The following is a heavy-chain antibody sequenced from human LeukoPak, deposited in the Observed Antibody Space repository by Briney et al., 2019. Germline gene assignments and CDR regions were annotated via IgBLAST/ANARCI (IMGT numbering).Heavy chain of an antibody. V-gene: IGHV1-69*13. CDR2: IIPIFGTA. D-gene: IGHD2-15*01. CDR1: RGTFSSYA. J-gene: IGHJ6*03. CDR3: ARDLRGSKKYYYYYMDV. Sequence: ASVKVSCKASRGTFSSYAISWVRQAPGQGLEWMGGIIPIFGTANYAQKFQGRVTITADESTSTAYMELSSLRSEDTAVYYCARDLRGSKKYYYYYMDVWGKGTTVTVSS.